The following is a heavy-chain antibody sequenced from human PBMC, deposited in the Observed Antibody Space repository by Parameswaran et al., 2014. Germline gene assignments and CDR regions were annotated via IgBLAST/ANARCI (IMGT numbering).Heavy chain of an antibody. CDR3: ATGAYCGGDCQTYYYGMDV. CDR2: IYHSGST. J-gene: IGHJ6*02. V-gene: IGHV4-4*02. Sequence: RWIRQPPGKGLEWIGEIYHSGSTNYNPSLKSRVTISVDKSENQFSLKLSSVTAADTAVYYCATGAYCGGDCQTYYYGMDVWGQGTTVTVSS. D-gene: IGHD2-21*02.